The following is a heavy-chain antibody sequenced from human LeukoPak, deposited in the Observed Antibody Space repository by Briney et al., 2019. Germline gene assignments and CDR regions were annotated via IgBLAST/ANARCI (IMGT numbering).Heavy chain of an antibody. J-gene: IGHJ3*01. CDR1: GFTSSGFW. CDR2: INSDGSEG. V-gene: IGHV3-7*03. Sequence: GGSLRLSCAVSGFTSSGFWMSWSRQAPGKGLEWVASINSDGSEGYYADVVKGRFTISRDNAKNSLYLQINSLRAEDTAVYYCARSSYSSSASVWGQGTMVTVSS. CDR3: ARSSYSSSASV. D-gene: IGHD6-6*01.